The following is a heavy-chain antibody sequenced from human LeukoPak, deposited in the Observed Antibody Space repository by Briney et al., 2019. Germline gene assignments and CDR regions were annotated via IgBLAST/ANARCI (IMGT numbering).Heavy chain of an antibody. CDR1: GGSISSYY. CDR2: IFYSGTT. D-gene: IGHD6-19*01. V-gene: IGHV4-59*01. J-gene: IGHJ4*02. Sequence: PSETLSLTCTVSGGSISSYYWNCIRQPPGKGLEWSGYIFYSGTTNYNPSLKSRVSMSVDTSKNQFSLKLSSVTAADTAVYYCARGAGYSSGWYHYWGQGTLVTVSS. CDR3: ARGAGYSSGWYHY.